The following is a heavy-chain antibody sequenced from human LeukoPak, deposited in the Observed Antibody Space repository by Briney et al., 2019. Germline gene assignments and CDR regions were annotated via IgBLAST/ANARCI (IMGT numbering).Heavy chain of an antibody. J-gene: IGHJ4*02. CDR2: IYYSGST. CDR1: GGSISGYY. CDR3: ARGGRRDNVFDY. V-gene: IGHV4-59*01. Sequence: PSETLSLTCTVSGGSISGYYWSWIRQPPGKGLEWIGYIYYSGSTNYNPSLKSRVTISVDTSKNQFSLKLSSVTAADTAVYYCARGGRRDNVFDYWGQGTLVTVSS. D-gene: IGHD1-1*01.